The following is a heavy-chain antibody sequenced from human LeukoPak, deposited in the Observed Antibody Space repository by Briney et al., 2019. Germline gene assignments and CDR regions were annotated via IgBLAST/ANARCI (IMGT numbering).Heavy chain of an antibody. CDR1: GFTFNIYS. J-gene: IGHJ4*02. V-gene: IGHV3-7*04. Sequence: GGSLRLSCAASGFTFNIYSLNWVRQAPGKGLEWVANIKQDGSEKYYVDSVKGRFTISRDNAKNSLYLQMNNLRAEDTAVYYCARAGYYDFWSGYWSKYFDYWGQGTLVTVSS. D-gene: IGHD3-3*01. CDR2: IKQDGSEK. CDR3: ARAGYYDFWSGYWSKYFDY.